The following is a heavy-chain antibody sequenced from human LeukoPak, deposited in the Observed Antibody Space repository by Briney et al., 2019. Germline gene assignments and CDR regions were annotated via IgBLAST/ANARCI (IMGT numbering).Heavy chain of an antibody. Sequence: SETLSLTCTVSGGSISSYYWGWIRQPPGKGLEWIGYIYYSGSTNYNPSLKSRVTISVDTSKNQFSLKLSSVTAADTAVYYCARAEIAESSTGTLYYFDYWGQGTLVTVST. CDR2: IYYSGST. J-gene: IGHJ4*02. CDR1: GGSISSYY. V-gene: IGHV4-59*01. D-gene: IGHD1-7*01. CDR3: ARAEIAESSTGTLYYFDY.